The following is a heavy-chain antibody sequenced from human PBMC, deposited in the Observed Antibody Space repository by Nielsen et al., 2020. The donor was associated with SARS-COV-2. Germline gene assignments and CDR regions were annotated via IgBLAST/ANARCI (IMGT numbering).Heavy chain of an antibody. Sequence: SETLSPTCAVSGGSISSGGYSWSWIRQPPGKGLEWIGYIYHSGSTYYNPSLKSRVTISVDRSKNQFSLKLSSVTAADTAVYYCARVRAPWNDFWWFDPWGQGTLVTVSS. CDR1: GGSISSGGYS. J-gene: IGHJ5*02. D-gene: IGHD1-1*01. CDR2: IYHSGST. V-gene: IGHV4-30-2*01. CDR3: ARVRAPWNDFWWFDP.